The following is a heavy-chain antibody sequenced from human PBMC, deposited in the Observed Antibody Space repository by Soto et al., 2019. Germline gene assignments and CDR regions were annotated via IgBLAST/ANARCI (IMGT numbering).Heavy chain of an antibody. CDR1: GYTFSTYG. Sequence: ASVKVSCKASGYTFSTYGIHWVRQAPGQRLEWMGWFNTGNGDTKYSQKFQGRVTLTGDTSASTASMELSGLRSADTAVYYCARVVPLYDRTPPFDYWGKGTLVTVSS. J-gene: IGHJ4*02. D-gene: IGHD3-22*01. V-gene: IGHV1-3*04. CDR2: FNTGNGDT. CDR3: ARVVPLYDRTPPFDY.